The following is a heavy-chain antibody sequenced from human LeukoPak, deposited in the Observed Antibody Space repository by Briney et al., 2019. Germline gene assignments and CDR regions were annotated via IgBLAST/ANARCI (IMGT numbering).Heavy chain of an antibody. J-gene: IGHJ3*02. Sequence: PSETLSLTCTVSGYSISSGYYWGWIRQPPGKGLEWIGSIYHSGSTYYNPSLKSRVTIPVDTSKNQFSLKLSSVTAADTAVYYCARDLGSRDAFDIWGQGTMVTVSS. CDR2: IYHSGST. D-gene: IGHD2-2*01. CDR3: ARDLGSRDAFDI. V-gene: IGHV4-38-2*02. CDR1: GYSISSGYY.